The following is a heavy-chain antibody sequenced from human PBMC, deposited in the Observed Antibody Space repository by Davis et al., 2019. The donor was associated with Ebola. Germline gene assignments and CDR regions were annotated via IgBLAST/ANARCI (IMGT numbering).Heavy chain of an antibody. D-gene: IGHD3-3*01. Sequence: MPGGSLRLSCTVSGGSISSYYWSWIRQSPGKGLEWIGYIYYSGSTNYNPSLKSRVTISVDTSKNQFSLKLSSVTAADTAVYYCARHYDFWSGYYSFDYWGQGTLVTVSS. J-gene: IGHJ4*02. V-gene: IGHV4-59*08. CDR1: GGSISSYY. CDR3: ARHYDFWSGYYSFDY. CDR2: IYYSGST.